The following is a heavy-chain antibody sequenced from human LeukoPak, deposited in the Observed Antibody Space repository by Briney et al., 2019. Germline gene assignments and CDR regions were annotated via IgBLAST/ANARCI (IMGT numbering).Heavy chain of an antibody. Sequence: GGSLRLSCAXSGFTFSSYXXXXXXXAPGXXLVWVSRINGDGSSTAYADSVKGRFXXXXXXAENTLYLQMNSLRAEDTAVYHCARGARHDIWGQGTMVTVSS. V-gene: IGHV3-74*01. CDR2: INGDGSST. CDR1: GFTFSSYX. J-gene: IGHJ3*02. CDR3: ARGARHDI.